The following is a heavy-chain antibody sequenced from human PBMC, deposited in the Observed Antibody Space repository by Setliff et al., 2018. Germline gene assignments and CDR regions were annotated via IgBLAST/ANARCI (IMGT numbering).Heavy chain of an antibody. V-gene: IGHV3-66*01. Sequence: PGGSLRLSCAASGFNVSSSEMTWVRQAPGKGLEWVSSISGGCTYYTDSRKGRFTISRDNSKNTLHLQMSSLRAEDTAVYYCAKDPPVLYGHLDYWGQGTLVTVSS. CDR3: AKDPPVLYGHLDY. CDR1: GFNVSSSE. D-gene: IGHD3-10*01. CDR2: ISGGCT. J-gene: IGHJ4*02.